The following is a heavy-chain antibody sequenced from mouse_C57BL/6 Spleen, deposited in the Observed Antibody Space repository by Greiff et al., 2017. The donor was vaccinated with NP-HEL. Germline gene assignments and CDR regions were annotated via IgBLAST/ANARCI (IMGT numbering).Heavy chain of an antibody. D-gene: IGHD4-1*02. CDR3: ARSPNWDGDAMDY. CDR1: GYAFSSSW. V-gene: IGHV1-82*01. Sequence: VQLQQSGPELVKPGASVKISCKASGYAFSSSWMNWVKQRPGEGLEWIGRIYPGDGDTNYNGKFKGKGTLTADKSSSTAYMQLSSLTSEDSAVYFCARSPNWDGDAMDYWGQGTSVTVSS. CDR2: IYPGDGDT. J-gene: IGHJ4*01.